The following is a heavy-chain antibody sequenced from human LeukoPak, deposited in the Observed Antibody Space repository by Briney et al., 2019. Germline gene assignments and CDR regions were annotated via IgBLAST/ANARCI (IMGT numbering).Heavy chain of an antibody. CDR1: GFTFSSYA. J-gene: IGHJ3*02. CDR3: AKDLVVVPAAGDAFDI. Sequence: PGGSLRLSCAASGFTFSSYAMHWVRQAPGKGLEWVSGISGSAGSTYYADSVKGRFTISRDNSKNTVYLQMNSLRAEDTAVYYCAKDLVVVPAAGDAFDIWGQGTMVTVSS. CDR2: ISGSAGST. D-gene: IGHD2-2*01. V-gene: IGHV3-23*01.